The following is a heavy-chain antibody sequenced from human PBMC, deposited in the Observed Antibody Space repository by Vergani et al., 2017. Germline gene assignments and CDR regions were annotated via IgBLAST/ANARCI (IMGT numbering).Heavy chain of an antibody. CDR2: IYTSGST. D-gene: IGHD6-13*01. CDR3: ARESPGYSSSWSGGMDV. Sequence: QVQLQESGPGLVKPSQTLSLTCTVSGGSISSGSYYWSWIRQPAGKGLEWIGRIYTSGSTNYNPSLKSRVTISVDTSKNQFSLKLSSVTAADTAVYYCARESPGYSSSWSGGMDVWGQGP. V-gene: IGHV4-61*02. CDR1: GGSISSGSYY. J-gene: IGHJ6*02.